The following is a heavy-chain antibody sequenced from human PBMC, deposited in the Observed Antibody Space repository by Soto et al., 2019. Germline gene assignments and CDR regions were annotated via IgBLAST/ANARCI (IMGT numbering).Heavy chain of an antibody. Sequence: QVQLVESGGGVVQPGRSLRLSCEASGFTFSNYGMHWVRQAPGKGLEWVAAIWHDGRYIFHGDSVKGRFTISRDNYMNTLCLQISSLRAEDTASYYCAREGQLHDSWIDTRGQGTLVTVSS. J-gene: IGHJ5*02. D-gene: IGHD2-2*01. CDR1: GFTFSNYG. V-gene: IGHV3-33*01. CDR3: AREGQLHDSWIDT. CDR2: IWHDGRYI.